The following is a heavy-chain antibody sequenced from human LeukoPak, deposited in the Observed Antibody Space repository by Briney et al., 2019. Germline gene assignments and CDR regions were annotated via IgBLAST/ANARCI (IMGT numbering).Heavy chain of an antibody. D-gene: IGHD3-3*01. CDR1: GYTFTGYY. Sequence: GASVKVSCKASGYTFTGYYMHWVRQAPGQGLEWMGWINPNSGGTNYAQKFQGRVTMTRDTSISTAYMELSRLRSDDTAVYYCARDAAYDFWSGYYHPIDYWGQGTLVTVSS. CDR2: INPNSGGT. CDR3: ARDAAYDFWSGYYHPIDY. J-gene: IGHJ4*02. V-gene: IGHV1-2*02.